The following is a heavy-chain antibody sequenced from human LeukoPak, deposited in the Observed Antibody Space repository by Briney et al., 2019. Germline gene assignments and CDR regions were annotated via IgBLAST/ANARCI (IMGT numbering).Heavy chain of an antibody. CDR1: GFTFSSYS. CDR2: ISSSSSTI. V-gene: IGHV3-48*02. J-gene: IGHJ4*02. Sequence: GGSLRLSCAASGFTFSSYSMNWVRQAPGKGLEWVSYISSSSSTIYYADSVRGRFTISRDNAKNSLYLQMNSLRDEGTAVYYCARDLGSRAYCGGDCYPSYYFDYWGQGTLVTVSS. CDR3: ARDLGSRAYCGGDCYPSYYFDY. D-gene: IGHD2-21*02.